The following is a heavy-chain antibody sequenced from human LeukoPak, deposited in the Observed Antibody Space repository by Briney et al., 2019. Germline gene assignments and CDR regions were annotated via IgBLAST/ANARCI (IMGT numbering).Heavy chain of an antibody. CDR2: ISWNSGSI. D-gene: IGHD6-13*01. V-gene: IGHV3-9*01. CDR1: GFTFDDYA. CDR3: ARRPGYSSSWRNFHPTGHFDY. J-gene: IGHJ4*02. Sequence: GRSLRLSCAASGFTFDDYAMHWVRQAPGKGLEWVSGISWNSGSIGYADSVKGRFTISRDNAKNSLYLQMNSLRAEDTALYYCARRPGYSSSWRNFHPTGHFDYWGQGTLVTVSS.